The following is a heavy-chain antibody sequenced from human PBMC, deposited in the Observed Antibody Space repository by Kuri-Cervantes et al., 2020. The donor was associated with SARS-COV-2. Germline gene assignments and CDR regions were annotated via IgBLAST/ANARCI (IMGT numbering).Heavy chain of an antibody. Sequence: GGSLRLSCAASGFNVSRKYMNWVRQAPGKGLERVSAISGSGGSTYYADSVKGRFTISRDNSKNTLYLQMNSLRAEDTAVYYCAKDLFVVVPAAIISLYYYYGMDVWGQGTTVTVSS. J-gene: IGHJ6*02. CDR1: GFNVSRKY. V-gene: IGHV3-23*01. D-gene: IGHD2-2*02. CDR3: AKDLFVVVPAAIISLYYYYGMDV. CDR2: ISGSGGST.